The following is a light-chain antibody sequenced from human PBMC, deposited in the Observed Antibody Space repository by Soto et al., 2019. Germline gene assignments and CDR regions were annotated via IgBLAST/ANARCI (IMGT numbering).Light chain of an antibody. V-gene: IGKV1-5*03. CDR3: HRYNVHPWT. CDR2: KAS. J-gene: IGKJ1*01. Sequence: DIQMTQSPSTLSASVGDRVTITCRASQSISNYLAWYQQRPGKAPKLLIYKASNLQSGVPSRFSGSGSGTDFTLTISNLQPDDFASYYCHRYNVHPWTFGQGTKVESK. CDR1: QSISNY.